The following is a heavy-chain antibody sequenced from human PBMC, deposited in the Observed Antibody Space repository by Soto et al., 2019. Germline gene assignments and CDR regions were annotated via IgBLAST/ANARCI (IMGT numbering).Heavy chain of an antibody. J-gene: IGHJ5*02. CDR1: GGSFSGYY. CDR3: ARAIRSRQESLTRFDP. CDR2: INHSGST. D-gene: IGHD3-3*01. V-gene: IGHV4-34*01. Sequence: SETLSLTCAVYGGSFSGYYWSWIRQPPGKGLEWIGEINHSGSTNYNPSLKSRVTISVDTSKNQFSLKLSSVTAADTAVYYCARAIRSRQESLTRFDPWGQGTLVTVSS.